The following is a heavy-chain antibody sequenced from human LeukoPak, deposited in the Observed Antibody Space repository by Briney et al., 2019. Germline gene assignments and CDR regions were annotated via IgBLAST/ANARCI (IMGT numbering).Heavy chain of an antibody. D-gene: IGHD6-13*01. J-gene: IGHJ3*02. CDR3: ARGPLPGIAAAGTPGAFDI. CDR2: ISYDGSNK. V-gene: IGHV3-30-3*01. Sequence: PGGSLRLSCAASGFTFSSYAMHWVRQAPGKGLEWVAVISYDGSNKYYADSVKGRFTISRDNSKNTLYLQMNSLRAEDTAVYYCARGPLPGIAAAGTPGAFDIWGQGTMVTVSS. CDR1: GFTFSSYA.